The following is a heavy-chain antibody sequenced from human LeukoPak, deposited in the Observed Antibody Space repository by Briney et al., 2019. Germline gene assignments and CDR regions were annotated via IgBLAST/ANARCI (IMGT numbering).Heavy chain of an antibody. CDR3: ASVDYDSSGYDYKDY. Sequence: GGSLSLSCAASGFSFSSYDWHWVRQPPGEGLEWVSPIDTTGDTNYQASVKGRFTISRETSKNPLYLKLNTLSAGDTAVYYCASVDYDSSGYDYKDYGGWGHLVPVSS. D-gene: IGHD3-22*01. CDR2: IDTTGDT. V-gene: IGHV3-13*01. CDR1: GFSFSSYD. J-gene: IGHJ4*02.